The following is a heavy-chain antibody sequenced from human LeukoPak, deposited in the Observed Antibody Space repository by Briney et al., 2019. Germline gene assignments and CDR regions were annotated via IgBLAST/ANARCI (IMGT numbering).Heavy chain of an antibody. V-gene: IGHV4-34*01. D-gene: IGHD6-13*01. CDR1: GGPFSGYY. CDR2: INHSGST. CDR3: AIIIAAAAPDAFNI. J-gene: IGHJ3*02. Sequence: PSETLSLTCAVYGGPFSGYYWSWIRQPPGKGLEWIGEINHSGSTNYNPSLKSRVTISVDTSKNQFSLKLSSVTAADTAVYYCAIIIAAAAPDAFNIWGQGTMVTVSS.